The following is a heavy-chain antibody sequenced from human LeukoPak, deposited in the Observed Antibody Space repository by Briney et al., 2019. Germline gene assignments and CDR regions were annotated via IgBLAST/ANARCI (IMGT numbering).Heavy chain of an antibody. CDR1: GGSISSY. Sequence: SETLSLTCTVSGGSISSYWSWIRQPAGKGLEWIGRIYGSGTTTYNPSLKSRVSMSIDTSKNQFSLKLNSVTAADTAVYYCARGFRGPNFDYWGQGTLVTVSS. CDR2: IYGSGTT. D-gene: IGHD3-10*01. V-gene: IGHV4-4*07. CDR3: ARGFRGPNFDY. J-gene: IGHJ4*02.